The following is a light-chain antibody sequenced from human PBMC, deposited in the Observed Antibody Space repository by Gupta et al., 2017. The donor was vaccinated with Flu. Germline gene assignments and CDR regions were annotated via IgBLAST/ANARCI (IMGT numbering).Light chain of an antibody. V-gene: IGLV1-44*01. Sequence: QSVLAQPPSASGTPGQRVTNTCSGSTSNVGSNAVNWYQQVPGTSPKLLIYSSNQRPSGVPDRFAGSKSGTSASLAIRGLQSEDEADYYCAAWDDSLNGHYVFGTGTKVTVL. CDR2: SSN. CDR1: TSNVGSNA. J-gene: IGLJ1*01. CDR3: AAWDDSLNGHYV.